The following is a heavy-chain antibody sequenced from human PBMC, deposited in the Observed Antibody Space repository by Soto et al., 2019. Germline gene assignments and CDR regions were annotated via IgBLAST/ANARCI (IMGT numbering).Heavy chain of an antibody. D-gene: IGHD6-6*01. CDR3: ARVLSTSYYDH. CDR1: GGSISIGGYY. V-gene: IGHV4-31*03. J-gene: IGHJ4*02. Sequence: QVQLQESGPGLVKPSQTLSLTCTVSGGSISIGGYYWSWIRQHPGKGLEWIGYIYYSGITHYSPSLKSRITILVDTSKNQFSLKLSSVTAADTAVYYCARVLSTSYYDHWGQGTLVSVSS. CDR2: IYYSGIT.